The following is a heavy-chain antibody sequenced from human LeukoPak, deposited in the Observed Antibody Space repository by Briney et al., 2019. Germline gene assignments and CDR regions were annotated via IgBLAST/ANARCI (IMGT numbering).Heavy chain of an antibody. CDR3: ASPRVGATAFDI. D-gene: IGHD1-26*01. Sequence: GESLKISCKGSGYSFTTYWIGWVRRMPGKGLEYMGIINPGDSDTRYSPSFQGQVTISVDKSISTAYLQWSGLKASDTAMYYCASPRVGATAFDIWGQGTLVTVSS. J-gene: IGHJ3*02. V-gene: IGHV5-51*01. CDR2: INPGDSDT. CDR1: GYSFTTYW.